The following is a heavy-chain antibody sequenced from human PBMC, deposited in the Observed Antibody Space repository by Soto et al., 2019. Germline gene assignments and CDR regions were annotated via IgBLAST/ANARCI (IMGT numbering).Heavy chain of an antibody. CDR1: GGSISGYY. CDR3: ARQQLLPFYYALDV. V-gene: IGHV4-59*01. Sequence: SETLSLTCTVSGGSISGYYWSWIRQPPGKGLEYIGYIYYRGSTNYNPSLKSRVTMSVDTSRNQFSLKVNSVTAADTAVYYCARQQLLPFYYALDVWGQGTTVTVSS. CDR2: IYYRGST. J-gene: IGHJ6*02. D-gene: IGHD6-13*01.